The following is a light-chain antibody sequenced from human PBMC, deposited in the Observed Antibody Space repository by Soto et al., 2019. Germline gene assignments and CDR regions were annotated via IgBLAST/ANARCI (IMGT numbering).Light chain of an antibody. J-gene: IGKJ3*01. CDR1: QSISSY. Sequence: DIPMTQSPSSLSASVGDRVTITCRASQSISSYLNWYQQKPGKAPKLLIYAASSLQSGVPSRFSGSGSGTDFTLTISSLQPEDFATYSCQQSYSTLFTFGPGTKVHI. CDR2: AAS. CDR3: QQSYSTLFT. V-gene: IGKV1-39*01.